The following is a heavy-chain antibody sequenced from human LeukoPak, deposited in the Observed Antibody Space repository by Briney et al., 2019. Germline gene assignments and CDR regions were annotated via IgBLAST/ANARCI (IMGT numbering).Heavy chain of an antibody. V-gene: IGHV4-34*01. D-gene: IGHD3-9*01. CDR2: INHSGST. CDR3: ARGRSLPPLRYTSGWFDP. J-gene: IGHJ5*02. CDR1: GGSFSGYY. Sequence: SETLSLTCAVYGGSFSGYYWSWIRQPPGKGLEWIGEINHSGSTNYNPSLKSRVTISVDTSKNQFSLKLSSVTAADTAVYYCARGRSLPPLRYTSGWFDPWGQGTLVTVSS.